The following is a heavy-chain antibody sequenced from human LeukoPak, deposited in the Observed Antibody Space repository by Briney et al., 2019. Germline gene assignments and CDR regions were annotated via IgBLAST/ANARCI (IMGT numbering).Heavy chain of an antibody. V-gene: IGHV4-30-4*01. CDR3: ARGTNPWGELWFDP. J-gene: IGHJ5*02. D-gene: IGHD1-26*01. CDR2: IYYSGST. Sequence: PSQTLSLTCTVSGGSISSGDYYWSWIRQPPGKGLEWIGYIYYSGSTYYNPSLKSRVTISVDTSKNQFSLKLSSVTAADTAVYYCARGTNPWGELWFDPWGQGTLVTVSS. CDR1: GGSISSGDYY.